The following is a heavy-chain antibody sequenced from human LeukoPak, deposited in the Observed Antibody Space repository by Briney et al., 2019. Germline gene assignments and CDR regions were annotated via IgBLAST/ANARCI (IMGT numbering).Heavy chain of an antibody. D-gene: IGHD1-7*01. Sequence: GESLQISCQGSGYSLTSYWIGWVRQLPGKGLEWMGIIYPGDSDTRYSPSFQGHVTISADKSISTAYLQWSSLKASDTAMYYCARHEMTGTTRADYWGQGTLVTVSS. CDR1: GYSLTSYW. CDR2: IYPGDSDT. CDR3: ARHEMTGTTRADY. V-gene: IGHV5-51*01. J-gene: IGHJ4*02.